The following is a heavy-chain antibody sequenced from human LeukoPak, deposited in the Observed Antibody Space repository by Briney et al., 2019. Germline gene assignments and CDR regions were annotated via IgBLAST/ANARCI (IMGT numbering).Heavy chain of an antibody. CDR1: GYTFTSYA. D-gene: IGHD3-10*01. CDR3: ARGISIFRGIPPGY. Sequence: ASVKVSCKASGYTFTSYAMNWVRQAPGQGLEWMGWINTNTGNPTYAQGFTGRFVFSLDTSVTTAYLQISGLGAEDTAVYYCARGISIFRGIPPGYWGQETLVTVSS. V-gene: IGHV7-4-1*02. J-gene: IGHJ4*02. CDR2: INTNTGNP.